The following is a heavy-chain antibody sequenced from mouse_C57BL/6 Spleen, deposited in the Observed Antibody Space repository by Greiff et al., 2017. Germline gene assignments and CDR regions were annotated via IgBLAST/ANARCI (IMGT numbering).Heavy chain of an antibody. J-gene: IGHJ1*03. Sequence: VKLMESGAELVKPGASVKISCKASGYAFSSYWMNWVKQRPGKGLAWIGQIYPGDGDTNYNGKFKGKATLTADKSSSTAYMQLSSLTSEDSAVYFCARGYDGSSYGWYIDVWGTGTTVTVSS. D-gene: IGHD1-1*01. CDR3: ARGYDGSSYGWYIDV. V-gene: IGHV1-80*01. CDR1: GYAFSSYW. CDR2: IYPGDGDT.